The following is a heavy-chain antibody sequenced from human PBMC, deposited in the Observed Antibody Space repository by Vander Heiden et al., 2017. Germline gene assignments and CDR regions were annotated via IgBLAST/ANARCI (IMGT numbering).Heavy chain of an antibody. CDR3: ARETSGSHFDN. Sequence: QVQLEQSGAEVKKPGASVTVSCKNFGFTFTAQTMHWVRQAPGQGLEWMGWINTNSGATGYAQKFQGRVTISRDASIDLAYIELSRLSVDDTAVYFCARETSGSHFDNWGQGSLVTVSS. J-gene: IGHJ4*02. CDR1: GFTFTAQT. V-gene: IGHV1-2*02. D-gene: IGHD1-26*01. CDR2: INTNSGAT.